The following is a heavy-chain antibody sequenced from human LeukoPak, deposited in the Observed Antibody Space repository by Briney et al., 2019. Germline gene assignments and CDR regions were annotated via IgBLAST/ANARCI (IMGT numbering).Heavy chain of an antibody. D-gene: IGHD6-13*01. V-gene: IGHV4-39*01. CDR3: ARFNPAAGSFCFDY. CDR1: GGSLSSSSYY. J-gene: IGHJ4*02. Sequence: SETLSLTCTVSGGSLSSSSYYWAWIRQPPGKGLEWIGNIYYSGSTYYNPSLKSRVTMSVDTSKNQFSLKLSSVTAADTAVYYCARFNPAAGSFCFDYWGQGTLVTVSS. CDR2: IYYSGST.